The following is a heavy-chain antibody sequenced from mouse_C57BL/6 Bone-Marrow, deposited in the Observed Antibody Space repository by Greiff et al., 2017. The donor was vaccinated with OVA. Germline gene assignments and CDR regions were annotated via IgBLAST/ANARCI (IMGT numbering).Heavy chain of an antibody. CDR2: IDPENGDT. J-gene: IGHJ4*01. CDR1: GFNIKDDY. Sequence: EVQRVESGAELVRPGASVKLSCTASGFNIKDDYMHWVKQRPEQGLEWIGWIDPENGDTEYASKFQGKATITADTSSNTAYLQLSSLTSEDTADYYCTTYRVITTVVAPGAMDYWGQGTSVTVSS. D-gene: IGHD1-1*01. V-gene: IGHV14-4*01. CDR3: TTYRVITTVVAPGAMDY.